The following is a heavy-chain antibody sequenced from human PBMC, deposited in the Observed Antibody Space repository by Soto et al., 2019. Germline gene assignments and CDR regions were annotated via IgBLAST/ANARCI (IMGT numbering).Heavy chain of an antibody. CDR1: GFSFSTYW. D-gene: IGHD2-2*03. CDR2: IKEDETEK. V-gene: IGHV3-7*05. CDR3: VRHKERGSPLGSQFDY. Sequence: EVQLVESGGALVQPGGSLRLSCAASGFSFSTYWMSWVRQAPGKGLEWVASIKEDETEKPYVDPVKGRFTISRDNAKNSLSLQMNGLRAEDTAIYYCVRHKERGSPLGSQFDYWGQGTLVTVSS. J-gene: IGHJ4*02.